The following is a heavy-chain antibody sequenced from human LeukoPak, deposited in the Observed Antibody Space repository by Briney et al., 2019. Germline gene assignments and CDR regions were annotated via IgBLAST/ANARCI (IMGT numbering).Heavy chain of an antibody. Sequence: SETLSLTCTVSGGSISSYYWSWIRQPPGKGLEWIGYIYYSGSTNYNPSLKSRVTISVDTSKNQFSLKLSPVTAADTAVYYCARAPGLGFGFDYWGQGTLVTVSS. CDR1: GGSISSYY. D-gene: IGHD3-10*01. CDR3: ARAPGLGFGFDY. CDR2: IYYSGST. V-gene: IGHV4-59*01. J-gene: IGHJ4*02.